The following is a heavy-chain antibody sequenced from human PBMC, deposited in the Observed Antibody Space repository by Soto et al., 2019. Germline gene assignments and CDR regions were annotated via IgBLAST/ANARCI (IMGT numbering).Heavy chain of an antibody. J-gene: IGHJ4*02. CDR2: INGDGSNT. CDR1: GFSFSSYW. D-gene: IGHD2-15*01. CDR3: ARVCTGGSCYQFDS. Sequence: EVHLVESGGGLVQPGGSLSLSCAASGFSFSSYWMHWVRQAPGKGLVWVSRINGDGSNTNYADSVKGRFTISRDNAKNTLYLQMNSLRADDTAVYHCARVCTGGSCYQFDSWGQGTLVTVSS. V-gene: IGHV3-74*01.